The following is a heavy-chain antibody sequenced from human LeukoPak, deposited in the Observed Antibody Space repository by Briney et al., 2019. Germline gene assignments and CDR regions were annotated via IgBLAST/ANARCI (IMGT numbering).Heavy chain of an antibody. J-gene: IGHJ4*02. Sequence: GASVKVSCKVSGYTLTELSMHWVRQAPGKGLEWMGGFGPEDGETIYAQKFQGRVTMTEDTSTDTAYMELSSLRSEDTAVYYCATGLGELQEGNYWGQGTLVTVSS. V-gene: IGHV1-24*01. CDR3: ATGLGELQEGNY. D-gene: IGHD3-10*01. CDR1: GYTLTELS. CDR2: FGPEDGET.